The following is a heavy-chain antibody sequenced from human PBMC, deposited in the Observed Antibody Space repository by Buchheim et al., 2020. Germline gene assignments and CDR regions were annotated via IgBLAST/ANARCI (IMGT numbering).Heavy chain of an antibody. V-gene: IGHV3-15*01. Sequence: EVQLVESGGGLVKPGGCLRLSCAASGFTFSDVWMSWVRQAPGKGLEWVGRIKSKTAGETTDYAEPVKGRVSISRDDSINTLYLQMSSLKTEDTAVYFCITGVVGAPYTFFWGQGTL. CDR1: GFTFSDVW. CDR3: ITGVVGAPYTFF. D-gene: IGHD2-15*01. CDR2: IKSKTAGETT. J-gene: IGHJ4*02.